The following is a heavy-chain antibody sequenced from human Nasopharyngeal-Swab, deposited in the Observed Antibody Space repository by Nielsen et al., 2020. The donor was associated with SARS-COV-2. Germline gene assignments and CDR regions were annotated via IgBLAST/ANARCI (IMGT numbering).Heavy chain of an antibody. Sequence: WIRQPPGKGLEWVAVISYDGSNKYYADSVKGRFTISRDNSKNTLYLQMNSLRAEDTAVYYCAREPSFMDDGIAAAGTYGMDVWGQGTTVTVSS. CDR2: ISYDGSNK. CDR3: AREPSFMDDGIAAAGTYGMDV. D-gene: IGHD6-13*01. V-gene: IGHV3-30-3*01. J-gene: IGHJ6*02.